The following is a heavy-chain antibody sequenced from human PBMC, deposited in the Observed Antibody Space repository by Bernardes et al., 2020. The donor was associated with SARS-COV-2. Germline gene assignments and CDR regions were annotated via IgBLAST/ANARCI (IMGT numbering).Heavy chain of an antibody. CDR3: AKALYGSGNYYAFDI. D-gene: IGHD3-10*01. Sequence: GGSLRLSCTASAFTFTSHVMTWVRQAPEKGLEWVSVIRPGGGGTYYADSVKGRFTISRDDSKSTLYLQMNSLIAEDTAVYYCAKALYGSGNYYAFDIWGQGTMVTVSS. CDR2: IRPGGGGT. CDR1: AFTFTSHV. V-gene: IGHV3-23*01. J-gene: IGHJ3*02.